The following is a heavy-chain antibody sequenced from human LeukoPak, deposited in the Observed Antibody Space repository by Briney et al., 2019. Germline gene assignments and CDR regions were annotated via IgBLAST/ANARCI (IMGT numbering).Heavy chain of an antibody. CDR2: INTDGSDR. J-gene: IGHJ4*02. V-gene: IGHV3-74*01. D-gene: IGHD3-9*01. CDR1: GFTFSNYW. CDR3: ARGMDDIDY. Sequence: GGSLRLSCAASGFTFSNYWMNWVRQAPGKGLAWVPRINTDGSDRSYADSVKGRFTISRDNAKNTLFLEMDSLRGEDTATYYCARGMDDIDYWGQGILITVSS.